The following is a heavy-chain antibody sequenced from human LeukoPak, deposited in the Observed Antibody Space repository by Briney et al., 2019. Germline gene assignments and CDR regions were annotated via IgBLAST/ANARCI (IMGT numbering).Heavy chain of an antibody. CDR1: GFTFSSYG. CDR3: AKGSGYSSGWEDY. J-gene: IGHJ4*02. D-gene: IGHD6-19*01. Sequence: GGSLRLSCAASGFTFSSYGMHWVRQAPGKGLEWVAVISYDGSNKYYADSVKGRFTISRDNSKNTLYLQMNSLRAEDTAVYYCAKGSGYSSGWEDYWGQGTLVTVSS. CDR2: ISYDGSNK. V-gene: IGHV3-30*18.